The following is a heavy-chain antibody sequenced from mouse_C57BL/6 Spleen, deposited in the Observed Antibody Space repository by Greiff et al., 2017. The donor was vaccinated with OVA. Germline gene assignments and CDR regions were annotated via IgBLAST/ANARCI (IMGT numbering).Heavy chain of an antibody. CDR3: TRLDGGASFAY. CDR1: GYTFTSYW. CDR2: IYPGNSDT. V-gene: IGHV1-5*01. D-gene: IGHD1-1*02. Sequence: VQLQQSGPVLARPGASVKMSCKTSGYTFTSYWMHWVKQRPGQGLEWIGAIYPGNSDTSYNQKFKGKAKLTAVTSASTSYMEISSLTYEASAVYDCTRLDGGASFAYWGQGTLVTVSA. J-gene: IGHJ3*01.